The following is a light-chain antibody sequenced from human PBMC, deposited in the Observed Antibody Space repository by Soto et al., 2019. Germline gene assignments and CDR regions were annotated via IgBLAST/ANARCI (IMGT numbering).Light chain of an antibody. Sequence: QSVLTEPPSASGTPGQRVTLSCSGSSSNIGSNYVYWYQQLPGTAPKLLIYRNNQRPSGVPDRFSGSKSGTSASLAISGLRSEDEADYYCAAWDDSRSGFYVFGTGTKLTVL. CDR2: RNN. J-gene: IGLJ1*01. V-gene: IGLV1-47*01. CDR3: AAWDDSRSGFYV. CDR1: SSNIGSNY.